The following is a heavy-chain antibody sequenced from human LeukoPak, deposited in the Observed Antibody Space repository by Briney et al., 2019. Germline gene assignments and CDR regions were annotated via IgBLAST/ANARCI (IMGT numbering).Heavy chain of an antibody. J-gene: IGHJ6*02. D-gene: IGHD2-2*01. CDR1: GFTFSSYW. CDR3: ASFSYCSSTSCYGFYYYYGMDV. Sequence: PGWSLILSCAASGFTFSSYWMSWVRQPPGKGLEWVANIKQDGSEKYYVDSVKGRFTISRDNAKNSLCLQMNSLRAEDTAVYYCASFSYCSSTSCYGFYYYYGMDVWGQGTTVTVSS. CDR2: IKQDGSEK. V-gene: IGHV3-7*01.